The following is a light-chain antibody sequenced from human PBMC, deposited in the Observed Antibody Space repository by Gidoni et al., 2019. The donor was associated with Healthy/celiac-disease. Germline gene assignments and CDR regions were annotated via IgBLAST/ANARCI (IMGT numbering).Light chain of an antibody. CDR3: EQSYSTPPYT. V-gene: IGKV1-39*01. Sequence: DIQMTQSPSSLSASVGDSVTITCRASQSISSYLNWYQPKPGKAPKRLIDAASRWQSGVPSRWSVRRSGTGCTLTMSRLQPEDVATYCGEQSYSTPPYTFGQGTKLEIK. J-gene: IGKJ2*01. CDR1: QSISSY. CDR2: AAS.